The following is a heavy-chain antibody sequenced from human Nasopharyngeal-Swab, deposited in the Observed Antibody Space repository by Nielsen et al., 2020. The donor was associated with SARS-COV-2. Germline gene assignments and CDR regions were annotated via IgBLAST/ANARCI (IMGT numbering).Heavy chain of an antibody. CDR2: INAGNGNT. J-gene: IGHJ5*02. CDR3: ARDTGDCNGGSCYPGRFDP. D-gene: IGHD2-15*01. Sequence: WVRQAPGQRLEWMGWINAGNGNTKYSQKFQGRVTITRDTSASTAYMELSSLRSEDTAVYYCARDTGDCNGGSCYPGRFDPWGQGTLVTVSS. V-gene: IGHV1-3*01.